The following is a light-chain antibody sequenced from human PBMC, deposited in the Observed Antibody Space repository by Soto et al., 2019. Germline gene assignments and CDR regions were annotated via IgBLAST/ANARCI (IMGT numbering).Light chain of an antibody. CDR1: QGISNY. V-gene: IGKV1-27*01. Sequence: DIQMTQSPSSLSASVGDRVTITCRASQGISNYLAWYQQKPGKVPKLLIYAASTLQSGVPSRFSGSGSGTDFTLTISSLQPEDVATFYCKRYNSAPWTFGQGNRLEIK. CDR3: KRYNSAPWT. J-gene: IGKJ1*01. CDR2: AAS.